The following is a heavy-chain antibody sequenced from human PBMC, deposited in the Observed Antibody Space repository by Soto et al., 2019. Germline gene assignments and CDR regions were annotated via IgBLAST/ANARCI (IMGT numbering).Heavy chain of an antibody. CDR1: GASIRSGGYY. D-gene: IGHD5-12*01. CDR3: ARIEMASIK. J-gene: IGHJ4*02. Sequence: PSETLSLTCSVSGASIRSGGYYWSWLRQSPGKGLEWIGHIYYTGSTFYGPSLKSRLTISLDTPKNQFSLDLNSVTTADTAMYYCARIEMASIKWGRGTLVTVSS. CDR2: IYYTGST. V-gene: IGHV4-31*03.